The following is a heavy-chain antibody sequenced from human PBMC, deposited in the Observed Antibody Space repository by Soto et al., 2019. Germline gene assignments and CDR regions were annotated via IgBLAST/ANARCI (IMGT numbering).Heavy chain of an antibody. V-gene: IGHV5-51*01. CDR2: IYPGDSDT. J-gene: IGHJ5*02. D-gene: IGHD3-22*01. CDR1: GYSFTSYW. CDR3: ARITYYYDSSGYKIGWFDP. Sequence: PXESLKISCRGSGYSFTSYWLGWVRQMPGKGLEWMGIIYPGDSDTRYSPSFQGQVTISADKSISTAYLQWSSLKASDTAMYYCARITYYYDSSGYKIGWFDPWGQGSLVTVSS.